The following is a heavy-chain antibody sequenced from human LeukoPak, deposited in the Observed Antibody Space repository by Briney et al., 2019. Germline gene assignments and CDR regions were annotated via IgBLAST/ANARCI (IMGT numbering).Heavy chain of an antibody. CDR3: ARHLRGVFDY. D-gene: IGHD3-10*01. CDR2: IYSGGST. CDR1: GFTVSSNY. J-gene: IGHJ4*02. Sequence: GGSLRLSCAASGFTVSSNYMSWVRQAPGKGLEWVSVIYSGGSTYYADSVKGRFTISRDNSKSTLYIQMNSLRAEDTAVYYCARHLRGVFDYWGQGTLVTVSS. V-gene: IGHV3-53*01.